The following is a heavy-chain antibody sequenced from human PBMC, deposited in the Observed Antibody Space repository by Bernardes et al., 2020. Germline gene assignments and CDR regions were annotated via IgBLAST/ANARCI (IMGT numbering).Heavy chain of an antibody. CDR3: ARRDYYDGSGYEY. Sequence: GKTMNISCQGSGYNFATYWIGWVRQMPGKGLEWMGIIYPSDSDTRYSPSFQGQVTISADESIGTAYLQWSSLKASDTAMYYCARRDYYDGSGYEYWGQGTLVTVSS. V-gene: IGHV5-51*01. CDR2: IYPSDSDT. J-gene: IGHJ4*02. CDR1: GYNFATYW. D-gene: IGHD3-22*01.